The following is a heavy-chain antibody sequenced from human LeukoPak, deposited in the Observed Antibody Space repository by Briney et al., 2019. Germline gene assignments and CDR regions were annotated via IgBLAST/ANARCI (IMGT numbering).Heavy chain of an antibody. J-gene: IGHJ5*02. CDR3: ARGTVAATSNWFDP. D-gene: IGHD2-15*01. V-gene: IGHV4-59*08. CDR1: GGSISGYY. CDR2: IYYSGST. Sequence: SETLSLTCTVSGGSISGYYWSWIRQPPGKGLEWIGYIYYSGSTNYNPSLKSRVTTSVDTSKNQFSLKLSSVTAADAAVYYCARGTVAATSNWFDPWGQGTLVTVSS.